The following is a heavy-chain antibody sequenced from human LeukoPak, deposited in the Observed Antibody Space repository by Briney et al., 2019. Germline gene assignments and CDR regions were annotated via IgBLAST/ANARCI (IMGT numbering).Heavy chain of an antibody. V-gene: IGHV4-31*11. CDR1: GGSFSGYY. J-gene: IGHJ4*02. CDR3: ARVTVTGCFDY. D-gene: IGHD4-11*01. Sequence: SETLSLTCAVYGGSFSGYYWSWIRQHPGKGLEWIGYIYYSGSTYYNPSLKSRVTISVDTSKNQFSLKLSSVTAADTAVYYCARVTVTGCFDYWGQGTLVTVSS. CDR2: IYYSGST.